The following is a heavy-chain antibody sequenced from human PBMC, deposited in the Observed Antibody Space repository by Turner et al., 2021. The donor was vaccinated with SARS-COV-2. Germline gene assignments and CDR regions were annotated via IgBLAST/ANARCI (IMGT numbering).Heavy chain of an antibody. D-gene: IGHD5-18*01. V-gene: IGHV1-2*02. CDR3: ARQATAMFTGPRPATAAGFDP. Sequence: QVQLVQSGAEVKKPGASVTVSCQASGCTFTGYYMHWVRQAPGQGLEWMGWINPNSGGTIYAQKFQGRVTMTRDTSVSTAYMELSRLRSDDTAVYYCARQATAMFTGPRPATAAGFDPWGQGTLVTVSS. J-gene: IGHJ5*02. CDR2: INPNSGGT. CDR1: GCTFTGYY.